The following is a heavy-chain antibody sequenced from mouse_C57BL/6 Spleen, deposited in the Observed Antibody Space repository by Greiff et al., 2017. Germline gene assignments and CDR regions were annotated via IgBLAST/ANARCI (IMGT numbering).Heavy chain of an antibody. D-gene: IGHD1-1*01. CDR2: ISPGDGDS. CDR3: ARWGYGSSYGYFDV. J-gene: IGHJ1*03. Sequence: VQLQQSGPELVKPGASVKISCKASGYAFSSSWMNWVKQRPGKGLEWIGRISPGDGDSNYNGKFKGKATLTADKSSSTAYMQLSSLTSEDSAVYFCARWGYGSSYGYFDVWGTGTTVTVSS. CDR1: GYAFSSSW. V-gene: IGHV1-82*01.